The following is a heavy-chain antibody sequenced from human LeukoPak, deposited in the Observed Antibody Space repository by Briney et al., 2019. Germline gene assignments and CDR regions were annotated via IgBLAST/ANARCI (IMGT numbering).Heavy chain of an antibody. J-gene: IGHJ4*02. CDR1: GGSFSGYY. V-gene: IGHV4-34*01. D-gene: IGHD3-10*01. Sequence: SETLSLTCAVYGGSFSGYYWSWIRQPPGKGLEWIGEINHSGSTNYNPSLKSRVTISVDTSKNQFSLKLSSVTAADTAVYYCARGRVLWFGELPYLDYWGQGTLVTVPS. CDR2: INHSGST. CDR3: ARGRVLWFGELPYLDY.